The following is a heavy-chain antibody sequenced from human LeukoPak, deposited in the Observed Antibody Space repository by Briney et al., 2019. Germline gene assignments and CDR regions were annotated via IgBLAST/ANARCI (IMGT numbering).Heavy chain of an antibody. J-gene: IGHJ3*02. Sequence: GGSLILSCAASGFTFSSYDMHWVRQGTGKGLEWVSAIGTAGDTYYPGSVKGRFTTSRENAKNSLYLQMNSLRVGDTAVYYCARGRGWGTFDIWGQGTMVTVS. V-gene: IGHV3-13*04. D-gene: IGHD3-10*01. CDR2: IGTAGDT. CDR1: GFTFSSYD. CDR3: ARGRGWGTFDI.